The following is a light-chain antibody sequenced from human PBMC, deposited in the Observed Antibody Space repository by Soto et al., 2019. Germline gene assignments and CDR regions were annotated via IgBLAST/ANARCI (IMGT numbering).Light chain of an antibody. CDR3: QQYYSTPYT. CDR1: QSVLYSSNNKKY. V-gene: IGKV4-1*01. Sequence: DIVMTQSPDSLAVSLGERATINCKSSQSVLYSSNNKKYLAWYQQKPGQPPKLLIYWASTRESGVPDRFSGSGSGTDFTLTISYLQAEDVAVYYCQQYYSTPYTFGQGTKLEIK. CDR2: WAS. J-gene: IGKJ2*01.